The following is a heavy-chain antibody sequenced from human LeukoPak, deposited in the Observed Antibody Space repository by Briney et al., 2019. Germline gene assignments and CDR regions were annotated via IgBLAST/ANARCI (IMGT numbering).Heavy chain of an antibody. Sequence: PGGSLRLSCAVSGFIFSNYAMNWVRQAPGKGLEWVSAISGSGGSTYYADPVKGRFTISRDNSKNTLYLQMNSLRAEDTALYYCARVVYDFWSAYDYWGQGTWSPSPQ. J-gene: IGHJ4*02. CDR2: ISGSGGST. CDR3: ARVVYDFWSAYDY. CDR1: GFIFSNYA. D-gene: IGHD3-3*01. V-gene: IGHV3-23*01.